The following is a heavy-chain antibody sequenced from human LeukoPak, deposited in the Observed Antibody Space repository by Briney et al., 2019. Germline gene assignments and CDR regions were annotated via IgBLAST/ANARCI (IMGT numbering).Heavy chain of an antibody. D-gene: IGHD5-12*01. CDR2: TSGSGRSI. V-gene: IGHV3-23*01. CDR3: AKAFSAYENWPPNWFDP. Sequence: GGSLRLSCAASGFTFSSYAMSWVRQAPGKGLEWVSGTSGSGRSIHYADSVKGRFTISRDNSKNTLYLQMSSLRAEDAAVYYCAKAFSAYENWPPNWFDPWGQGTLVTVSS. CDR1: GFTFSSYA. J-gene: IGHJ5*02.